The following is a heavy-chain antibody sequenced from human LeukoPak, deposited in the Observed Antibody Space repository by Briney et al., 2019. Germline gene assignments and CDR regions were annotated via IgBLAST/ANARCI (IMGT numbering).Heavy chain of an antibody. CDR3: ARAPRRYCSSTSCSAAGFDP. V-gene: IGHV4-61*08. CDR2: IYYSGST. Sequence: PSETLSLTCTVSGGSISSGGYYWSWIRQPPGKGLEWIGYIYYSGSTNYNPSLKSRVTISVDTSKNQFSLKLSSVTAADTAVYYCARAPRRYCSSTSCSAAGFDPWGQGTLVTVSS. D-gene: IGHD2-2*01. CDR1: GGSISSGGYY. J-gene: IGHJ5*02.